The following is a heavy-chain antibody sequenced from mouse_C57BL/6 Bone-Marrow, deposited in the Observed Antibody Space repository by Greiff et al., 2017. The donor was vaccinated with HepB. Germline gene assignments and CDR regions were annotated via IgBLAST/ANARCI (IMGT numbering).Heavy chain of an antibody. Sequence: EVQLQESGGGLVKPGGSLKLSCAASGFTFSSYAMSWVRQTPEKRLEWVATISDGGSYTYYPDNVKGRFTISRDNAKNNLYLQMSHLKSEDTAMYYCARDRYYASWFAYWGQGTLVTVAA. CDR1: GFTFSSYA. D-gene: IGHD1-1*01. J-gene: IGHJ3*01. V-gene: IGHV5-4*01. CDR3: ARDRYYASWFAY. CDR2: ISDGGSYT.